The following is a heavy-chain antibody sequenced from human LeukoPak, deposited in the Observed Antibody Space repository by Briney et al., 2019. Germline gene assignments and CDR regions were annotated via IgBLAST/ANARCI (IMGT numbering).Heavy chain of an antibody. Sequence: ASVKVSCKASGYTFTSYYMHWVRQAPGQGLEWMGIINPSGGSTSYAQKFQGRVTMTRDMSTSTVYMELSSLRSEDTAVYYCAVGDPIVATIWSFDYWGQGTLVTVSS. CDR1: GYTFTSYY. D-gene: IGHD5-12*01. CDR3: AVGDPIVATIWSFDY. V-gene: IGHV1-46*01. CDR2: INPSGGST. J-gene: IGHJ4*02.